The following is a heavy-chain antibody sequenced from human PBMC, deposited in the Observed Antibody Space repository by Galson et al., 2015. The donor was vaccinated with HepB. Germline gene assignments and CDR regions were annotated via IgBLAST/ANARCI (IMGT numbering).Heavy chain of an antibody. CDR2: IYSGGST. D-gene: IGHD3-10*01. J-gene: IGHJ6*02. Sequence: SLRLSCAASGFTVSSNYMSWVRQAPGKGLEWVSVIYSGGSTYYADSVKGRFTISRDNSRNTLYLQMNSLRAEDTAVYYCARDSRRGGMDVWGQGTTVTVSS. V-gene: IGHV3-53*01. CDR3: ARDSRRGGMDV. CDR1: GFTVSSNY.